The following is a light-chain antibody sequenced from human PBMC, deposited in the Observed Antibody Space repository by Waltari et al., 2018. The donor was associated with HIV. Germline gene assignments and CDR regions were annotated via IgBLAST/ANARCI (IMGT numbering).Light chain of an antibody. Sequence: SYDLTQTPSVSVSPGQTARINCSRGALPKKYSSWYRQKAGHAPILLIYKDIERPSGIPELISGSGSGTGVTLTITDVQAEDEGDYFCQSTDHDGTWVFGGGTKLTVL. V-gene: IGLV3-25*03. J-gene: IGLJ3*02. CDR1: ALPKKY. CDR2: KDI. CDR3: QSTDHDGTWV.